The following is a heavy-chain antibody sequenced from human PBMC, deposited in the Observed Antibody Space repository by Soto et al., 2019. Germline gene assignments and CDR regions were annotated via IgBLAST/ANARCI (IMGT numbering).Heavy chain of an antibody. Sequence: GGSLRLSCTASGFTFGDYAMSWFRQAPGKGLEWVGFIRSKAYGGTTEYAASVKGRFTISRDDSKSIAYLQMNSLKTEETAVYYCTRVASIVVVVAAFFDYWGQGTLVTVSS. V-gene: IGHV3-49*03. CDR2: IRSKAYGGTT. D-gene: IGHD2-15*01. J-gene: IGHJ4*02. CDR3: TRVASIVVVVAAFFDY. CDR1: GFTFGDYA.